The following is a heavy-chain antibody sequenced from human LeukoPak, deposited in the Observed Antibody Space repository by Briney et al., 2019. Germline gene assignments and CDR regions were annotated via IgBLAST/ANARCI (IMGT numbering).Heavy chain of an antibody. CDR2: IYYSGST. V-gene: IGHV4-59*01. CDR1: GGSISSCY. J-gene: IGHJ4*02. Sequence: SETLSLTCTVSGGSISSCYWSWIRQPPGRGLEWIGYIYYSGSTNYNPSLKSRVTISVDTSKNQFSLKLSSVTAADTAVYYCAGGYCSGGSCYFYDYWGQGTLVTVSS. D-gene: IGHD2-15*01. CDR3: AGGYCSGGSCYFYDY.